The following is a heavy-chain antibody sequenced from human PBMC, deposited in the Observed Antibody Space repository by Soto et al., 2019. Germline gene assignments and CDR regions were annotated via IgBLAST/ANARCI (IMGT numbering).Heavy chain of an antibody. V-gene: IGHV3-66*01. Sequence: EVQLVESGGGLVQPGGSLRLSCAASGFTVSSNYMSWVRQAPGKGLEWVSVIYSGGSTYYADSVKGRFTISRDNSTITLYLQMNSLRAEDTAVYYCPRDRRTTDGIDVWGQGTTVTVSS. CDR3: PRDRRTTDGIDV. D-gene: IGHD1-7*01. CDR2: IYSGGST. J-gene: IGHJ6*02. CDR1: GFTVSSNY.